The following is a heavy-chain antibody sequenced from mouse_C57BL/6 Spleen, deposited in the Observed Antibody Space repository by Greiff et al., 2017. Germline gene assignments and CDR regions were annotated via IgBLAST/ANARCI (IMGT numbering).Heavy chain of an antibody. J-gene: IGHJ3*01. D-gene: IGHD2-5*01. CDR3: TRWNSNWFAY. CDR1: GYTFTDYD. V-gene: IGHV1-15*01. Sequence: VQLQQSGAELVRPGASVTLSCKASGYTFTDYDMHWVKQTPVHGLEWIGAIDPETGGTAYNQKFKGKAILTADKSSSTAYMELRSLTSEDSAVYYCTRWNSNWFAYWGQGTLVTVSA. CDR2: IDPETGGT.